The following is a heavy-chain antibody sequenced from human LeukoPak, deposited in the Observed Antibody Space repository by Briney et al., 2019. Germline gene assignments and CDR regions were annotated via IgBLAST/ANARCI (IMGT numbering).Heavy chain of an antibody. Sequence: ASVKVSCKASGYTFTGYYMHWVRQAPGQGLEWMGWINPNSGGTNYAQKFQGRVTMTRDTSISTAYMELSRLRSDDTAVYYCARAGWDRGVIFDYYGMDVWGQGTTVTVSS. V-gene: IGHV1-2*02. CDR2: INPNSGGT. J-gene: IGHJ6*02. CDR3: ARAGWDRGVIFDYYGMDV. D-gene: IGHD3-10*01. CDR1: GYTFTGYY.